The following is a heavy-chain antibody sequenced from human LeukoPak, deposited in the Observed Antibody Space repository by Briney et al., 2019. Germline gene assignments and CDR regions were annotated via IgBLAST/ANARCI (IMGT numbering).Heavy chain of an antibody. CDR1: GFTFSDYS. J-gene: IGHJ4*02. CDR2: IYYSGTT. V-gene: IGHV4-30-4*08. Sequence: LRLSCAASGFTFSDYSMNWIRQPPGKGLEWIGYIYYSGTTYYNPSLKSRVTISVDTSKNQFSLKLSSVTAADTAVYYCSITMVRGVTGNCWGQGTLVTVSS. CDR3: SITMVRGVTGNC. D-gene: IGHD3-10*01.